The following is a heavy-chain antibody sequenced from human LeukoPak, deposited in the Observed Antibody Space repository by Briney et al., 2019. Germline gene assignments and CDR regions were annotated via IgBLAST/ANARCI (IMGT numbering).Heavy chain of an antibody. V-gene: IGHV3-30*02. J-gene: IGHJ4*02. Sequence: GGSLRLSCAASGFTFSSYGIHWVRQAPGKGLGWVAFIRYDGSNQYSADSVKGRFTISRDNFKNTLYLQMNSLRAEDTAVYYCARDSIILEWLFHYWGQGTLVTVSS. D-gene: IGHD3-3*01. CDR1: GFTFSSYG. CDR2: IRYDGSNQ. CDR3: ARDSIILEWLFHY.